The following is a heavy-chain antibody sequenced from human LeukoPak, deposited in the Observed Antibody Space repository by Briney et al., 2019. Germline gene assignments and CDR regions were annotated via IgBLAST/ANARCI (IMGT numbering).Heavy chain of an antibody. CDR2: IYHSGST. CDR1: GGSISSGGYS. CDR3: ARAPMVATVLHFDY. V-gene: IGHV4-30-2*01. Sequence: SQTLSLTCAVSGGSISSGGYSWSWIRQPPGKGLEWIGYIYHSGSTYYNPSLKSRVTISVDRSKNQFSLKLSSVTAADTAVYYCARAPMVATVLHFDYWGQGTLVTVSS. D-gene: IGHD5-12*01. J-gene: IGHJ4*02.